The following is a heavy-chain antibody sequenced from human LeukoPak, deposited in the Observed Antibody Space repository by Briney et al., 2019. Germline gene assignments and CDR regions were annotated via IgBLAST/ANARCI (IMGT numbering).Heavy chain of an antibody. J-gene: IGHJ6*02. CDR2: IYYSGST. Sequence: SETLSLTCTVSGGSISSSSYYWGWIRQPPGKGLEWIGSIYYSGSTNYNPSLKSRVTISVDTSKNQFSLKLSSVTAADTAVYYCARNIAGYPWMDVWGQGTTVTVSS. V-gene: IGHV4-39*07. CDR3: ARNIAGYPWMDV. CDR1: GGSISSSSYY. D-gene: IGHD6-13*01.